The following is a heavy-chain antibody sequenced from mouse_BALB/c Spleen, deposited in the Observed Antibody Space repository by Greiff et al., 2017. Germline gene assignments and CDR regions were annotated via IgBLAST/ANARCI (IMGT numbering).Heavy chain of an antibody. V-gene: IGHV1-4*02. Sequence: QVQLKESAAELARPGASVKMSCKASGYTFTSYTMHWVKQRPGQGLEWIGYINPSSGYTEYNQKFKDKTTLTADKSSSTAYMQLSSLTSEDSAVYYCARDYDYDGAWFAYWGQGTLVTVSA. D-gene: IGHD2-4*01. CDR3: ARDYDYDGAWFAY. CDR2: INPSSGYT. CDR1: GYTFTSYT. J-gene: IGHJ3*01.